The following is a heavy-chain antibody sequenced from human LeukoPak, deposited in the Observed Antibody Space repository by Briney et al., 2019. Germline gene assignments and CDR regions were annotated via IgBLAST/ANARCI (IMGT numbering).Heavy chain of an antibody. CDR2: IYYSGTT. Sequence: SETLSLTCTVSGGSISSSSYYWDWIRQPPGKGLEWIGSIYYSGTTYYNPSLKSRVTISVDTSKNQFSLTLTSLTAADTAVYYCARPKVGATRGFDYWGQGALVTVSS. CDR3: ARPKVGATRGFDY. J-gene: IGHJ4*02. D-gene: IGHD1-26*01. CDR1: GGSISSSSYY. V-gene: IGHV4-39*01.